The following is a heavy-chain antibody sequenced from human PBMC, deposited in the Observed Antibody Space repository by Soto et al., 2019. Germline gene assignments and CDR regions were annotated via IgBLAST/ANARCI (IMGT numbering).Heavy chain of an antibody. J-gene: IGHJ6*03. V-gene: IGHV4-34*01. CDR1: GGSFSGYY. D-gene: IGHD3-10*01. CDR2: INHSGST. CDR3: KYGSGSYRVYYYYMDV. Sequence: SETLSLTCAVYGGSFSGYYWSWIRQPPGKGLEWIGEINHSGSTNYNPSPKGRVTISVDTSRNQFSLKLSPVTAADTALYYCKYGSGSYRVYYYYMDVWGKGTTVTVSS.